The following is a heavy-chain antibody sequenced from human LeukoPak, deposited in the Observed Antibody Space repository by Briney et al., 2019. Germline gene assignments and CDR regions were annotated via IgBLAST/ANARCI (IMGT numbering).Heavy chain of an antibody. CDR2: ISYDGSNK. Sequence: GGSLRLSCAASGFTFSSYGMHWVRQAPGKGLEWVAVISYDGSNKYYADSVKGRFTISRDNSKNTLYLQMNSLRAEDTAVYYCAKDPVPYYYGSGEKGLDYWGQGTLVTVSS. J-gene: IGHJ4*02. V-gene: IGHV3-30*18. CDR1: GFTFSSYG. CDR3: AKDPVPYYYGSGEKGLDY. D-gene: IGHD3-10*01.